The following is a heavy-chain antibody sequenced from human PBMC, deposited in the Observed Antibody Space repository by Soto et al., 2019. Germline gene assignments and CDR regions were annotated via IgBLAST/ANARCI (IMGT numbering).Heavy chain of an antibody. D-gene: IGHD2-21*01. V-gene: IGHV4-59*01. CDR1: GGSISPYH. Sequence: PSETLSLTCIVSGGSISPYHWGWIPQPSGNGPEWSGHVYYTATTRYNPSLDSRVTITLDTSKKQFSLKWTSVTASDAAVYFSSLASLRITGLGVVICGFDY. J-gene: IGHJ4*01. CDR2: VYYTATT. CDR3: SLASLRITGLGVVICGFDY.